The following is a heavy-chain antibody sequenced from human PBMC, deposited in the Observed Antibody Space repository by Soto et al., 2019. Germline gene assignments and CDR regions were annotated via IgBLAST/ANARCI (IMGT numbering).Heavy chain of an antibody. CDR1: GYTFTSYG. Sequence: ASVKVSCKASGYTFTSYGISWVRQAPGQGLEWMGWISAYNGNTNYAQKLQGRVTMTTDTSTSTAYMELRSLRSDDTAVYYCARDRAKVVPAAMPTDWGQGTLVTVSS. V-gene: IGHV1-18*01. CDR3: ARDRAKVVPAAMPTD. D-gene: IGHD2-2*01. J-gene: IGHJ4*02. CDR2: ISAYNGNT.